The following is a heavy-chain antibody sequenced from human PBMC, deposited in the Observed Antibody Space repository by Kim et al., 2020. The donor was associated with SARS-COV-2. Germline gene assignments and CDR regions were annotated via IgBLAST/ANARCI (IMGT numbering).Heavy chain of an antibody. V-gene: IGHV3-48*02. CDR1: GFTFSSYS. J-gene: IGHJ4*02. CDR3: ARLHCTNGVCYYYFDY. Sequence: GGSLRLSCAASGFTFSSYSMNWVRQAPGKGLEWVSYISSSSSTIYYADSVKGRFTISRDNAKNSLYLQMNSLRDEDTAVYYCARLHCTNGVCYYYFDYWGQGSRVTVSS. CDR2: ISSSSSTI. D-gene: IGHD2-8*01.